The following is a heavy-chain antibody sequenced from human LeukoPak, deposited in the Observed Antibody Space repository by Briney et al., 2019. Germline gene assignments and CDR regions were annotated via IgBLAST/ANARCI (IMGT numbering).Heavy chain of an antibody. Sequence: GGSLRLSCAASGFTFSSYAIHWVRQAPGKGLEWVAVISYDGSNKYYADSVKGRFTISRDNSKNTLYLQMNSLRADDTAVYYCARGQSRYFDWYLGFFDYWGQGTLVTVSS. CDR3: ARGQSRYFDWYLGFFDY. V-gene: IGHV3-30-3*01. CDR2: ISYDGSNK. CDR1: GFTFSSYA. D-gene: IGHD3-9*01. J-gene: IGHJ4*02.